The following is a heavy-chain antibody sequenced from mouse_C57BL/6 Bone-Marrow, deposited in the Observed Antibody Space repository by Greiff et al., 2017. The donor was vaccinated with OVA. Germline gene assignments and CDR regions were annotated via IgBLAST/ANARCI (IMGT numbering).Heavy chain of an antibody. CDR2: INPNNGGT. Sequence: VQLQQSGPELVKPGASVKISCKASGYTFTDYYMNWVKQSHGKSLEWIGDINPNNGGTSYNQKFKGKATLTADKSSSTAYMELRSLTSEDSAVYYCARHWYFDVWGTGTTVTVSS. J-gene: IGHJ1*03. CDR3: ARHWYFDV. CDR1: GYTFTDYY. V-gene: IGHV1-26*01.